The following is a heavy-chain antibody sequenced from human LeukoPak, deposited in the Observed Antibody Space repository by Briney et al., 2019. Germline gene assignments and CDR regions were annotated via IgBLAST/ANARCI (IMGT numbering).Heavy chain of an antibody. V-gene: IGHV4-30-4*01. D-gene: IGHD3-3*01. J-gene: IGHJ4*02. CDR1: GGCISSGDYY. CDR3: ARVKTSTRITIFGVVIIHYYFDY. Sequence: SETLSLTCTVSGGCISSGDYYWRWIRQPPGKGLEWIGYIYYSGSTYYNPSLKSRVTISVDTSKNQFSLKLSSVTAADTAVYYCARVKTSTRITIFGVVIIHYYFDYWGQGTLVTVSS. CDR2: IYYSGST.